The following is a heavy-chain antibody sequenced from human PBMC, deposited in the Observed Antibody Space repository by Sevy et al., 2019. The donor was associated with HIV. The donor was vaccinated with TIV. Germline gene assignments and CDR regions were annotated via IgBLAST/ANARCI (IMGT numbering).Heavy chain of an antibody. J-gene: IGHJ4*02. CDR2: MKRDGGEK. CDR3: ARGGGGGYSDSLDS. D-gene: IGHD5-18*01. CDR1: GFTFSTYW. Sequence: GGSLRLSCAASGFTFSTYWMSWVRQAPGKGLEWVATMKRDGGEKDYVDSVKGRFTISRDNSKNSLYLQMNSLRGEDTAVYYCARGGGGGYSDSLDSWGQGTLVTVSS. V-gene: IGHV3-7*01.